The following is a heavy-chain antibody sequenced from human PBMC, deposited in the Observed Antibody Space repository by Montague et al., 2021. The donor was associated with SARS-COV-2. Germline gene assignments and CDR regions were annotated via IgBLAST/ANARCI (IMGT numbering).Heavy chain of an antibody. D-gene: IGHD6-19*01. V-gene: IGHV2-70*01. CDR3: ARISAWYSSGWSAFDY. J-gene: IGHJ4*02. Sequence: PALVKPTQTLTLTCTFSGFSLSTSGMCVSWIRQPPGKALEWLALIDWXXXKYYSTSLKTRLTISKDTSKNQVVLTMTNMDPVDTATYYCARISAWYSSGWSAFDYGGQGTLVTVSS. CDR2: IDWXXXK. CDR1: GFSLSTSGMC.